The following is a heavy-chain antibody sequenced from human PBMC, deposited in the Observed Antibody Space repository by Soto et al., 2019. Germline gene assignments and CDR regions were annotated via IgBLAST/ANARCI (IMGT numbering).Heavy chain of an antibody. CDR2: INPKSGGT. Sequence: ASVKVSCKASGCSFTDYHMHWVRQAPGQGLEWLGRINPKSGGTSTAQKFQGWVTMTTDTSISTACMELSRLTPDDTAIYYCARILVDTAMFWVWYYYYYYGMDFWGQGTPVTVSS. CDR1: GCSFTDYH. J-gene: IGHJ6*02. D-gene: IGHD5-18*01. CDR3: ARILVDTAMFWVWYYYYYYGMDF. V-gene: IGHV1-2*04.